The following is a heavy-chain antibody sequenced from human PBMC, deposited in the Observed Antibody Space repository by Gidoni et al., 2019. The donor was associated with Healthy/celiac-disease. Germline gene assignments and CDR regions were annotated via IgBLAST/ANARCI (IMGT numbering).Heavy chain of an antibody. CDR3: ARHWGPPGGANFKYNWFDP. D-gene: IGHD3-16*01. V-gene: IGHV5-51*01. J-gene: IGHJ5*02. CDR1: GYSFTSYW. Sequence: EVQLVQSGAEVKKHGESLKISCKGSGYSFTSYWIGWVRQMPGKGLEWMGIIYPGDSDTRYSPSFQGQVTISADKSISTAYLQWSSLKASDTAMYYCARHWGPPGGANFKYNWFDPWGQGTLVTVSS. CDR2: IYPGDSDT.